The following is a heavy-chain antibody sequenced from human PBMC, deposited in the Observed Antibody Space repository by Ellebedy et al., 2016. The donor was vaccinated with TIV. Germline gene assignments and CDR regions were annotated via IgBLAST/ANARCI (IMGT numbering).Heavy chain of an antibody. Sequence: SETLSLTXTVSGGSISSSSYYWGWIRQPPGKGLEWIGSIYYSGSTYYNPSLKSRVTISVDTSKNQFSLKLSSVTAADTAVYYCARGGREVGARGYYYGMDVWGQGTTVTVSS. D-gene: IGHD1-26*01. CDR2: IYYSGST. CDR1: GGSISSSSYY. CDR3: ARGGREVGARGYYYGMDV. V-gene: IGHV4-39*07. J-gene: IGHJ6*02.